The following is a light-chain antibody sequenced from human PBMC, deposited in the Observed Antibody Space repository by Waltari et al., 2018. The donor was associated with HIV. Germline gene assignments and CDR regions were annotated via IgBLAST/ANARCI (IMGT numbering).Light chain of an antibody. Sequence: DIVMTQSPLSLSVTLGQPASISCRSSRSVLYDDGNTYLTWFHQRPGQPPRRLIYKVSRRDSGVPDRFSGSGSDTDFALKITRVEAGDVGVYYCMQGASWLTFGQGTRLEIK. J-gene: IGKJ5*01. CDR3: MQGASWLT. V-gene: IGKV2-30*01. CDR1: RSVLYDDGNTY. CDR2: KVS.